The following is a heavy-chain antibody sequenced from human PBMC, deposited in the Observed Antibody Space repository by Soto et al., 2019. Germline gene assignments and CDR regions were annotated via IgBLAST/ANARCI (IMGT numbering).Heavy chain of an antibody. J-gene: IGHJ6*02. CDR2: ISGYNGNT. V-gene: IGHV1-18*01. CDR3: AREGPAAYYYYGMDV. Sequence: QVQLVQSRGEVKKPGASVKVSCKTSGYSFTTYGISWVRQAPGQGLEWMGWISGYNGNTNYAQNLQGRVTMTTETSTSTAYMALRSLRSADAAVYYCAREGPAAYYYYGMDVWGQGSTVTVSS. CDR1: GYSFTTYG.